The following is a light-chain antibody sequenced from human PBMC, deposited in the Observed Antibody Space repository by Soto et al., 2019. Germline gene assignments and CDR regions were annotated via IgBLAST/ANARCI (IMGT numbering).Light chain of an antibody. CDR1: QSISSY. Sequence: DIQMTQSPSSLSASVGDRVTITCRANQSISSYLNWYQQKPGKAPKLLIYAASSLQSGVPSRFSGSGSGTDFTLTISSLQPEDFATYYCQQSYSILFTFGPGTKVDIK. CDR2: AAS. CDR3: QQSYSILFT. V-gene: IGKV1-39*01. J-gene: IGKJ3*01.